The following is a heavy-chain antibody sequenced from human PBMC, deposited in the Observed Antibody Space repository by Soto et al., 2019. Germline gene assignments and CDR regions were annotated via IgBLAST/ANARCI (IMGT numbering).Heavy chain of an antibody. V-gene: IGHV1-24*01. D-gene: IGHD5-18*01. CDR1: GYTLTELS. CDR3: ATLSGYSYGLDY. J-gene: IGHJ4*02. Sequence: ASVKVSCKVSGYTLTELSMHWVRQAPGKGLERMGGFDPEDGETIYAQKFQGRVTMTEDTSTDTAYMELSSLRSEDTAVYYCATLSGYSYGLDYWGQGTLVTVSS. CDR2: FDPEDGET.